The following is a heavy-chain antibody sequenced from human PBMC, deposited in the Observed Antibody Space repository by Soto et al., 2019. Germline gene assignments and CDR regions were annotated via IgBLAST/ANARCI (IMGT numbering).Heavy chain of an antibody. J-gene: IGHJ5*02. CDR2: IYYSGST. Sequence: SETLSLTCTVSGGSISSSSYYWGWIRQPPGKGLEWIGSIYYSGSTYYNPSLKSRVTISVDTSKNQFSLKLSSVTAADTAVYYCARTGGGWFGELENWFDPWGQGTLVTVSS. V-gene: IGHV4-39*01. D-gene: IGHD3-10*01. CDR3: ARTGGGWFGELENWFDP. CDR1: GGSISSSSYY.